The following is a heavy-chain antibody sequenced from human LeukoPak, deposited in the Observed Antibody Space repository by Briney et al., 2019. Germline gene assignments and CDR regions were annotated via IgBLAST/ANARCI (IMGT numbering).Heavy chain of an antibody. CDR2: ISYDGSNK. Sequence: PGGSLRLSCAASGFPFSSYGMHWVRQAPGKGLEWVAVISYDGSNKYYADPVKGRFTISRDNSKNTLYLQMNSLRAEDTAVYYCAKVHYYDSSGYPSYYYYGMDVWGQGTTVTVSS. V-gene: IGHV3-30*18. CDR1: GFPFSSYG. CDR3: AKVHYYDSSGYPSYYYYGMDV. J-gene: IGHJ6*02. D-gene: IGHD3-22*01.